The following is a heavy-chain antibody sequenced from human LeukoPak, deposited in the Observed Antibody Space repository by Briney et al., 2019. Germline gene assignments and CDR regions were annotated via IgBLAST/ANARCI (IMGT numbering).Heavy chain of an antibody. Sequence: PGGSLRLSRAASGFTFSVYGMSWVRQAPGRGLEWVSAISETGDKAYYTDTVKGRFTISRDNSRNTLYLQLSSLRVEDTALYYCAKSSSSSGEWGQGTQVTVSS. J-gene: IGHJ4*02. V-gene: IGHV3-23*01. CDR2: ISETGDKA. CDR1: GFTFSVYG. CDR3: AKSSSSSGE. D-gene: IGHD2-2*01.